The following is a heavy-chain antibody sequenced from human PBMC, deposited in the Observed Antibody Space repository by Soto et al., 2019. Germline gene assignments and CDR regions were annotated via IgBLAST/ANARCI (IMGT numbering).Heavy chain of an antibody. J-gene: IGHJ4*02. CDR3: AKERGYIVSTTDFDY. V-gene: IGHV3-9*01. D-gene: IGHD5-12*01. Sequence: EVQLVESGGGLVQPGRSLRLSCAASGFTFDDYAMHWVRQAPGKGLEWVSGISWNSGSIGYADSVKGRFTISRDNAKNCLYLQMNSLRAEDRALYYCAKERGYIVSTTDFDYWGQGTLVTVSS. CDR1: GFTFDDYA. CDR2: ISWNSGSI.